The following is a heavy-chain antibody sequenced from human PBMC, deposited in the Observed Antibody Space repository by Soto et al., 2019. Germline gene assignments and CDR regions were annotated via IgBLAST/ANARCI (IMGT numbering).Heavy chain of an antibody. D-gene: IGHD6-19*01. CDR1: GASVSGNIAA. V-gene: IGHV6-1*01. Sequence: PSQTLSLTCAISGASVSGNIAAGNCIRQSPSRGLESLCKTYYRSNCYNYYSLSVKSRITINPYTSKNQFSLQLKSVTPEDTAVYFCIRGDRSGWNYGIDACGQGTTVTVSS. CDR2: TYYRSNCYN. CDR3: IRGDRSGWNYGIDA. J-gene: IGHJ6*01.